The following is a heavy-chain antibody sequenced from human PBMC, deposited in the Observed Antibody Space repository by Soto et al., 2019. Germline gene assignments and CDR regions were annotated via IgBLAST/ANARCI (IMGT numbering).Heavy chain of an antibody. J-gene: IGHJ5*02. V-gene: IGHV3-21*01. D-gene: IGHD1-1*01. CDR3: PREKGNDGGINWFDP. Sequence: GGSLRLSCAASGFTFSSYSMNWVRQAPGKGLEWVSSISSSSSYIYYADSVKGRFTISRDNAKNSLYLQMNSLRAEDTAVYYCPREKGNDGGINWFDPWGQGTLVTVSS. CDR2: ISSSSSYI. CDR1: GFTFSSYS.